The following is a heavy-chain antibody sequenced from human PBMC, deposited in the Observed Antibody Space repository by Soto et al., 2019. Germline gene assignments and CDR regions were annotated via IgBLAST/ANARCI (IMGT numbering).Heavy chain of an antibody. V-gene: IGHV3-33*01. CDR2: IWYDGST. CDR1: GFTFSGHG. CDR3: ARLYGSSWSLYYFDY. J-gene: IGHJ4*02. Sequence: GGSLRLSCAASGFTFSGHGMHWVRQAPGKGLEWVAVIWYDGSTYYADSVKGRFTISRDNSKNTLYLQMNSLRAEDTAVYYCARLYGSSWSLYYFDYWGQGTLVTVSS. D-gene: IGHD6-13*01.